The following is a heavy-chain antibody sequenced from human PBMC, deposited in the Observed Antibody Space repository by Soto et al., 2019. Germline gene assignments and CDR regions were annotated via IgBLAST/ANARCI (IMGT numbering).Heavy chain of an antibody. J-gene: IGHJ5*02. CDR3: ARHWGLYWFEA. D-gene: IGHD7-27*01. CDR2: IYYSGST. CDR1: GGSISSYY. V-gene: IGHV4-59*01. Sequence: SETLSLTCTVSGGSISSYYWSWIRQPPGKGLEWIGYIYYSGSTNYNPSLKSRVTISVDTSKNQFSLKLSSVTAADTAVYYCARHWGLYWFEAWGQGTLVTGSS.